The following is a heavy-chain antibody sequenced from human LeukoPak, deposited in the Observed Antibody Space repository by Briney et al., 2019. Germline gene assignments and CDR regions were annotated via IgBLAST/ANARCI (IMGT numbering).Heavy chain of an antibody. D-gene: IGHD2-21*02. CDR2: IYYSGST. CDR3: ARLVVVTAIGADY. Sequence: SETLSLTCTVSGGSISSGDYYWSWIRQPPGKGLEWIGYIYYSGSTYYNPSLKSRVTISVDTSKNQFSLKLSSVTAADTAVYYCARLVVVTAIGADYWGQGTLVTVSP. CDR1: GGSISSGDYY. V-gene: IGHV4-30-4*01. J-gene: IGHJ4*02.